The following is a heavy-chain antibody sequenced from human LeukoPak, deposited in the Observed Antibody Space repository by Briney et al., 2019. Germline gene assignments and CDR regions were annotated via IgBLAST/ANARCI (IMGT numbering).Heavy chain of an antibody. CDR3: ARQLGYSYGYVNWFDP. CDR2: IYTSGST. J-gene: IGHJ5*02. V-gene: IGHV4-61*02. D-gene: IGHD5-18*01. Sequence: SETLSLTCTVSGGSISSGSYYWGWIRQPAGKGLEWIGRIYTSGSTNYNPSLKSRVTISVDTSKNQFSLKLSSVTAADTAVYYCARQLGYSYGYVNWFDPWGQGTLVTVSS. CDR1: GGSISSGSYY.